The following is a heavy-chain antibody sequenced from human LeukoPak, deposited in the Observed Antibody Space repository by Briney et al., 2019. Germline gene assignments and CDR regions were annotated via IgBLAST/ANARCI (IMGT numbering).Heavy chain of an antibody. J-gene: IGHJ5*02. Sequence: GGSLRLSCAASGFSFSGYWMTWVRQAPGKGLEWVSFIYSGGSTYYEDSVKGRFTISRDNSKNTLYLQMNSLRAEDTALYYCARDYRRALGTWGQGTLVTVSS. CDR1: GFSFSGYW. CDR2: IYSGGST. D-gene: IGHD1-26*01. V-gene: IGHV3-53*01. CDR3: ARDYRRALGT.